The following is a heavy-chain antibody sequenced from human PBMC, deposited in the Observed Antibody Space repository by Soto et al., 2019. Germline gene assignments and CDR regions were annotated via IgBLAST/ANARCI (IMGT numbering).Heavy chain of an antibody. J-gene: IGHJ6*03. CDR2: IKQDGSEK. V-gene: IGHV3-7*01. D-gene: IGHD2-2*01. CDR3: ARGELDVVVPAARYYYYYMDV. Sequence: GGSLRLSCAASGFTFSSYWMSWVRQAPRKGLEWVANIKQDGSEKYYVDSVKGRFTISRDNAKNSLYLQMNSLRAEDTAVYYCARGELDVVVPAARYYYYYMDVWGKGTTVTVSS. CDR1: GFTFSSYW.